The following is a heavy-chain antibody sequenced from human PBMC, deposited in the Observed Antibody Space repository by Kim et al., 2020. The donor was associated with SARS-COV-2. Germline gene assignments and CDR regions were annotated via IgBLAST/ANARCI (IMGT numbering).Heavy chain of an antibody. D-gene: IGHD3-22*01. CDR3: ARPAPDSSGYSTYFDY. J-gene: IGHJ4*02. Sequence: SLKSRVTISVDTSKNQFSLKLSSVTAADTAVYYCARPAPDSSGYSTYFDYWGQGTLVTVSS. V-gene: IGHV4-39*01.